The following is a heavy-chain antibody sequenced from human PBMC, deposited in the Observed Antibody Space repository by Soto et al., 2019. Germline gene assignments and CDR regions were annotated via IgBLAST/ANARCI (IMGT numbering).Heavy chain of an antibody. CDR2: ISYDGSNK. J-gene: IGHJ6*02. D-gene: IGHD3-10*01. CDR1: GFTFSSYA. Sequence: GGSLRLSCAASGFTFSSYAMHWVRQAPGKGLEWVAVISYDGSNKYYADSVKGRFTISRDNSKNTLYLQMNSLRAEDTAVYYCARGEHLSSGGWFGELIFNGMDVWGQGTTVTVSS. V-gene: IGHV3-30-3*01. CDR3: ARGEHLSSGGWFGELIFNGMDV.